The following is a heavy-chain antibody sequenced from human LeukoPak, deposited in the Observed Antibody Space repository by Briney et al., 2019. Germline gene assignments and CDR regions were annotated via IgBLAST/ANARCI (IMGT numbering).Heavy chain of an antibody. J-gene: IGHJ3*02. V-gene: IGHV1-18*01. CDR3: ARGSIPFGEYGDVLDI. D-gene: IGHD3-10*01. Sequence: ASVKVSCKASGDTYSRHGISWVRQAPGQGLEWMGWISAYNGNTKYGQKLQGRVTMTTDTSTSTAYMEVRSLRSDDTAVYYCARGSIPFGEYGDVLDIWGQGTMVTVSP. CDR2: ISAYNGNT. CDR1: GDTYSRHG.